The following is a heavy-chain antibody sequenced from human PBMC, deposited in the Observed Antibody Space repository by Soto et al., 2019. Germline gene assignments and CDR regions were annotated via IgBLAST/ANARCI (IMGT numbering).Heavy chain of an antibody. CDR2: INAANGDT. V-gene: IGHV1-3*01. Sequence: ASVKVSCKASGYTFTSYGIHWVRQAPGQRLEWMGWINAANGDTKYSPKFQGGVTITRDTSASTAYMELSSLRSEDTAVYYCVRRHVSATGIDWFDPWGQGTLVTVSS. CDR3: VRRHVSATGIDWFDP. J-gene: IGHJ5*02. D-gene: IGHD6-13*01. CDR1: GYTFTSYG.